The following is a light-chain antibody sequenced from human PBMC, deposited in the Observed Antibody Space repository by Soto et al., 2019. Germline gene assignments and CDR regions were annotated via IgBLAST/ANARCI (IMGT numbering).Light chain of an antibody. CDR2: GVS. Sequence: EIVLTQSPGTLSLSPRERATLSCRASQSVPSNFLAWYQQKPGQAPILVIYGVSRRATGIPDRFSGSGSGTDFTLTTSRLEPEDFAVYYCQQYDSSWTFGQGTKVEIK. V-gene: IGKV3-20*01. CDR1: QSVPSNF. CDR3: QQYDSSWT. J-gene: IGKJ1*01.